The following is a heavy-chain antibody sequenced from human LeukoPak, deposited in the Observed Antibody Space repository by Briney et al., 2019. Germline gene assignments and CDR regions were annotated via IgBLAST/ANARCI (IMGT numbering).Heavy chain of an antibody. J-gene: IGHJ3*02. CDR2: IIPIFGTA. D-gene: IGHD6-13*01. Sequence: SVKVSCKASGGTFSSYAISWVRQAPGQGLEWMGGIIPIFGTANYAQKFQGRVTITADESTSTAYMELSSLRPEDTAMYYCARDRGERDSSWSLPAHGFDIWGQGTMVTVSS. CDR3: ARDRGERDSSWSLPAHGFDI. CDR1: GGTFSSYA. V-gene: IGHV1-69*13.